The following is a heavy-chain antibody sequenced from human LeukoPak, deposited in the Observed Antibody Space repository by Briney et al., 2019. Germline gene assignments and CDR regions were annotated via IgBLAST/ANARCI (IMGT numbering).Heavy chain of an antibody. J-gene: IGHJ5*02. D-gene: IGHD6-19*01. Sequence: GGSLRLSCAASGFTFSNYAMHWVRQAPGKGLEWVASMSFDGSDKYYADSGKGRFTISRDNSKNTLYLQMNSLRFEDTAVYYCARDQPGTYTLSSTWGQGTLVTVSS. CDR3: ARDQPGTYTLSST. V-gene: IGHV3-30-3*01. CDR1: GFTFSNYA. CDR2: MSFDGSDK.